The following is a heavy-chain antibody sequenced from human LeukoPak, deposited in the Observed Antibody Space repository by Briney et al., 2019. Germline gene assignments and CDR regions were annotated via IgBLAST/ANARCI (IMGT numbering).Heavy chain of an antibody. V-gene: IGHV4-34*01. CDR3: ARGTRALDAFDI. Sequence: SSETLSLTCAVYGGSFSGYYWSWIRQPPGKGLEWIGEINHSGSTNYNPSLKSRVTISVDTSKSQFSLNLSSVTAADTAIYYCARGTRALDAFDIWGQGTMVTVPS. CDR2: INHSGST. J-gene: IGHJ3*02. CDR1: GGSFSGYY.